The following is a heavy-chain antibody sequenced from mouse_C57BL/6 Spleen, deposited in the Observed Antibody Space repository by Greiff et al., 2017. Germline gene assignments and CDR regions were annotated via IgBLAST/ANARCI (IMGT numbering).Heavy chain of an antibody. V-gene: IGHV1-55*01. CDR1: GYTFTSYW. CDR3: ARFVYDPSYAMDY. Sequence: VQLQQPGAELVKPGASVKMSCKASGYTFTSYWITWVKQRPGQGLEWIGDIYPGSGSTNYNEKFKSKATLTVDTSSSTAFMQLSSLTSEDSAVYYCARFVYDPSYAMDYWGQGTSVTVSS. J-gene: IGHJ4*01. D-gene: IGHD2-3*01. CDR2: IYPGSGST.